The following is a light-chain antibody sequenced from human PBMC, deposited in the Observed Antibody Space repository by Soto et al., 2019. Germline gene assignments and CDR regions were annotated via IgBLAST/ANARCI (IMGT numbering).Light chain of an antibody. V-gene: IGKV3-15*01. CDR1: QSVSSN. Sequence: EVVMTQSPATLSVSPGERATLSCRASQSVSSNLAWYQQKPGQTPRLLIYGASTRATGIPVRFSGSGSGTEFTLIISSLQSEDFAVYYCQKYNNWPRTFGQGTKVEIK. J-gene: IGKJ1*01. CDR2: GAS. CDR3: QKYNNWPRT.